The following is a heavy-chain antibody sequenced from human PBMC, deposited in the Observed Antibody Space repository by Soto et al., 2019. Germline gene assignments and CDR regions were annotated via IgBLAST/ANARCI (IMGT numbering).Heavy chain of an antibody. CDR1: RGSITTYD. V-gene: IGHV4-59*01. CDR3: ARAFAGFGAYWYFEL. J-gene: IGHJ2*01. D-gene: IGHD3-16*01. Sequence: SETLSFSCTVSRGSITTYDCSWIRQPPGKRLELLCYGYFSGSIHYNPCLKTRVTISVETSENQFSLRLSSVTAADTAVYYCARAFAGFGAYWYFELGGRGTLVTVSS. CDR2: GYFSGSI.